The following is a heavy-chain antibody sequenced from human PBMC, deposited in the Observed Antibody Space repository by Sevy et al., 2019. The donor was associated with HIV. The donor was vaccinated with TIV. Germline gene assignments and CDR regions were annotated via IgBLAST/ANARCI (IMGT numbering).Heavy chain of an antibody. CDR3: ARAPGVVISFYYYYGMDV. Sequence: GSLRLSCAASGFTFSSYWMHWVRQAPGKGLVWVSRINSDGSSTSYADSVKGRFTISRDNAKNTLYLQMNSLRAEDTAVYYCARAPGVVISFYYYYGMDVWGQGTTVTVSS. CDR1: GFTFSSYW. D-gene: IGHD3-3*01. J-gene: IGHJ6*02. CDR2: INSDGSST. V-gene: IGHV3-74*01.